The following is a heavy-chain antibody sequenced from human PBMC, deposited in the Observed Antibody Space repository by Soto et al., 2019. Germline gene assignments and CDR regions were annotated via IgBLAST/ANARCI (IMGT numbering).Heavy chain of an antibody. CDR3: ARRITMVRGYFFFDY. CDR2: IYPGDSDT. J-gene: IGHJ4*02. CDR1: GYRFTNYW. V-gene: IGHV5-51*01. Sequence: GESLKISCKGSGYRFTNYWIGWVRQMPGKGLEWMGIIYPGDSDTRYSPSFQGQVTISADKSISTAYMELSRLRSDDTAVYYCARRITMVRGYFFFDYWGQGTLVTVSS. D-gene: IGHD3-10*01.